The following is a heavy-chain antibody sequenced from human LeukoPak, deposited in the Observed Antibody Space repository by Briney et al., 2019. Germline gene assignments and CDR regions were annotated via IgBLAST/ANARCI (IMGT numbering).Heavy chain of an antibody. J-gene: IGHJ4*02. CDR3: ATSSDSSSSPFDY. V-gene: IGHV4-59*11. Sequence: SETLSLTCTVSGGSIGSRYWSWIRQPPGKGLECIGYIYYSGSTNYNPSLKSRVTISVDTSKNQFSLKLSSVTAADTAVYYCATSSDSSSSPFDYWGQGTLVTVSS. D-gene: IGHD6-6*01. CDR2: IYYSGST. CDR1: GGSIGSRY.